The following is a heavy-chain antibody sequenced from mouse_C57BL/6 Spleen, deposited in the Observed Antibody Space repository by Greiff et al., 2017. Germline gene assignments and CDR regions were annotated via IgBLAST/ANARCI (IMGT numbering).Heavy chain of an antibody. CDR3: ASITTVVARYYAMDY. D-gene: IGHD1-1*01. CDR2: INPNNGGT. Sequence: VQLQQSGPELVKPGASVKISCKASGYTFTDYYMNWVKQSHGKSLEWIGDINPNNGGTSYNQKFKGKATLTVDKSSSTAYMELRSLTSEDSAVYYCASITTVVARYYAMDYWGQGTSVTVSS. J-gene: IGHJ4*01. CDR1: GYTFTDYY. V-gene: IGHV1-26*01.